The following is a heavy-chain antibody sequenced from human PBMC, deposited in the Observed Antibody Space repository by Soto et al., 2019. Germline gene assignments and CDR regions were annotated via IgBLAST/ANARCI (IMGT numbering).Heavy chain of an antibody. CDR2: ISGSGGST. CDR1: GFTFSSYA. J-gene: IGHJ4*02. Sequence: SLRLSCAASGFTFSSYAMSWVRQAPGKGLEWVSAISGSGGSTYYADSVKGRFTISRDNSKNTLYLQMNSLRAEDTAVYYCAKDQYDSSGYPDYWGQGTLVTVSS. CDR3: AKDQYDSSGYPDY. D-gene: IGHD3-22*01. V-gene: IGHV3-23*01.